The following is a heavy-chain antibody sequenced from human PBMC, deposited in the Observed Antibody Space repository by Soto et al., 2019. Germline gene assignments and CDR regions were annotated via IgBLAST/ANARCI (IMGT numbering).Heavy chain of an antibody. CDR1: GFSLSNARMG. Sequence: QVTLKESGPVLVKPTETLTLTCTVSGFSLSNARMGVSWIRQPPGKALEWLAHIFSNDEKSYSTSLKSRLTISKDTSKSQVVLTMTNMDPVDTATYYCARIRAELSGVWFDPWGQGTLVTVSS. CDR2: IFSNDEK. CDR3: ARIRAELSGVWFDP. V-gene: IGHV2-26*01. D-gene: IGHD3-16*02. J-gene: IGHJ5*02.